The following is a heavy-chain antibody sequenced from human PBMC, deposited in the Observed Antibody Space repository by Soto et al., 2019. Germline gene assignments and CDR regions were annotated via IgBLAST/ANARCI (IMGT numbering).Heavy chain of an antibody. CDR2: IYYSGST. D-gene: IGHD1-26*01. V-gene: IGHV4-59*11. CDR1: GGSISSHY. J-gene: IGHJ5*02. CDR3: VKGGSSKFDP. Sequence: QVQLQESGPGLVKPSETLSLTCTVSGGSISSHYWSWIRQPPGRGLEWIGYIYYSGSTNYNPSLKSRVARLVYTSKNHFSLKLTSVTAADTAAYYCVKGGSSKFDPWGQGSLVTVSS.